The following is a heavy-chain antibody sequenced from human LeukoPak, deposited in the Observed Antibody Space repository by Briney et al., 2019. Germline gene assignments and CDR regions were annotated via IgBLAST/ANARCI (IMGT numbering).Heavy chain of an antibody. CDR3: ASTVTTGGYFDY. CDR1: GYTFTSYG. CDR2: ISAYNGNT. D-gene: IGHD4-17*01. J-gene: IGHJ4*02. Sequence: ASVKVSCKASGYTFTSYGISWVRQAPGQGLEWMGWISAYNGNTNYAQKLQGRVTMTTDTSTSTAYMELRSLRSDDTAVYYRASTVTTGGYFDYWGQGTLVTVSS. V-gene: IGHV1-18*01.